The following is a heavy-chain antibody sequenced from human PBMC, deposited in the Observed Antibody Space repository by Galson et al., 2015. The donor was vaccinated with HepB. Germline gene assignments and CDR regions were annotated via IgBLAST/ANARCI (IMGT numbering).Heavy chain of an antibody. CDR3: AKDGATGTDFHFDY. CDR1: GFTFSSYG. J-gene: IGHJ4*02. Sequence: SLRLSCAASGFTFSSYGMHWVRQAPGKGLEWVAVISYDGSNKYYADSVKGRFTISRDNSKNTLYLQMNSLRAEDTAVYYCAKDGATGTDFHFDYWGQGTLVTVSS. V-gene: IGHV3-30*18. CDR2: ISYDGSNK. D-gene: IGHD1-1*01.